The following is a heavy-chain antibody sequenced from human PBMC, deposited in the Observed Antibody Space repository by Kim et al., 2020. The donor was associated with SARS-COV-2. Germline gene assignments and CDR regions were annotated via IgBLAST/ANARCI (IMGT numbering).Heavy chain of an antibody. Sequence: GGSLRLSCTASGFTFGEYAMSWVRQAPGKGLEWVGFIRSKAYGGTTEYAASVKGRFTISRDDSKSIAYLQMNSLKTEDTAVYYCTRDSDYDFWSGYYHY. V-gene: IGHV3-49*04. D-gene: IGHD3-3*01. CDR2: IRSKAYGGTT. CDR3: TRDSDYDFWSGYYHY. CDR1: GFTFGEYA. J-gene: IGHJ6*01.